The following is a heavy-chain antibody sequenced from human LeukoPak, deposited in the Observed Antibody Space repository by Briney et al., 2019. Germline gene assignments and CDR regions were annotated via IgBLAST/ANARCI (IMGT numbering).Heavy chain of an antibody. V-gene: IGHV3-21*01. Sequence: GGSLRLSCAASGFTFSSYWMNWIRQAPGKGLEWVSSISSSTSYIYYADSVKGRFTISKDNAKNSLYLQMNSLRAEDTAVYYCARAGGSTVSHSDYWGQGTLVTVSS. CDR2: ISSSTSYI. D-gene: IGHD4-17*01. J-gene: IGHJ4*02. CDR3: ARAGGSTVSHSDY. CDR1: GFTFSSYW.